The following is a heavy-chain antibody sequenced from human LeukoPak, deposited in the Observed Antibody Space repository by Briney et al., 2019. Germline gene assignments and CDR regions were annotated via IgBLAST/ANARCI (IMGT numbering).Heavy chain of an antibody. CDR1: GGSISSSTYY. CDR2: INYSGST. J-gene: IGHJ4*02. Sequence: TASETLSLTCSVSGGSISSSTYYWGWIRQSPVKGLEWIGSINYSGSTFYNPSLKGRLAMSVDMFNNQFSLKLTSVTATDTAVYYWASGIDARSDSSVWGQGTLVTVSS. CDR3: ASGIDARSDSSV. D-gene: IGHD6-19*01. V-gene: IGHV4-39*01.